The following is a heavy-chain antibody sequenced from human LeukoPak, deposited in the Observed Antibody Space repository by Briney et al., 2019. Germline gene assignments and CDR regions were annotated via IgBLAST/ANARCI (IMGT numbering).Heavy chain of an antibody. D-gene: IGHD3-3*01. CDR1: GGSISGYY. CDR3: ARARTRNSDFWSGYNYLDP. V-gene: IGHV4-34*01. J-gene: IGHJ5*02. CDR2: INHSGNT. Sequence: SETLSLTCAVSGGSISGYYWIWIRQPPGKGLEWIGEINHSGNTNYNPSLKSRVSISVDTSKNQFSLRLKSVTAADTAVYYCARARTRNSDFWSGYNYLDPWGQGVFVTVSS.